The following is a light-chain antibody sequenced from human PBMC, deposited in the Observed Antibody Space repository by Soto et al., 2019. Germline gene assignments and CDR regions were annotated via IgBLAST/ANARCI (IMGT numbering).Light chain of an antibody. V-gene: IGLV2-23*01. CDR1: SSDVGAYNL. CDR2: EGT. Sequence: QSVLAQPASVSGSPGQSITISCTGTSSDVGAYNLVSWHQQHPGKAPKVVIYEGTKRPSGVSNRFSGSKSGTTASLTISGLQTEDEADYYCCSYAGSITYVFGTGTKVTVL. J-gene: IGLJ1*01. CDR3: CSYAGSITYV.